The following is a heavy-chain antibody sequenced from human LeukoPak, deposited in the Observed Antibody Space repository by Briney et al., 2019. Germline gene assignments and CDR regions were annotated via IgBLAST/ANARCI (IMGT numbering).Heavy chain of an antibody. D-gene: IGHD2-8*01. Sequence: SETLSLTCTVSGGSISSSSYYWGWIRQPPGKGLEWIGSIYYSGSTYYNPSLKSRVTISVDTSKNQFSLKLSSVTAADTAVYYCASESIVLMVYAALPWGQGTLVTVSS. CDR1: GGSISSSSYY. J-gene: IGHJ5*02. CDR3: ASESIVLMVYAALP. V-gene: IGHV4-39*01. CDR2: IYYSGST.